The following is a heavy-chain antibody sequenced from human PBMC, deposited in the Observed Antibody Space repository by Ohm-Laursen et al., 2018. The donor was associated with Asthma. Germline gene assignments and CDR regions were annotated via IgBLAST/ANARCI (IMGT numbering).Heavy chain of an antibody. Sequence: SLRLSCAASGFTFSRYAMHWVRQAPGKGLEWVAVISYDGINKDYADSMEGRFTISRDNSKNTLYLEMNSLRVEDTAVYYCARNLAIFGVVTKGYYYYYGMDVWGQGTTVTVSS. CDR2: ISYDGINK. D-gene: IGHD3-3*01. CDR3: ARNLAIFGVVTKGYYYYYGMDV. J-gene: IGHJ6*02. V-gene: IGHV3-30*03. CDR1: GFTFSRYA.